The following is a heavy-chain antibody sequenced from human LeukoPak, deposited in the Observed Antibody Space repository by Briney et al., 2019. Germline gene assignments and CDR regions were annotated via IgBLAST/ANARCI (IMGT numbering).Heavy chain of an antibody. CDR3: ARDRVAYDFWSGYYGEFDP. V-gene: IGHV1-2*02. J-gene: IGHJ5*02. CDR1: GYTFTGFY. CDR2: INPNSGGT. D-gene: IGHD3-3*01. Sequence: ASVKVSCKASGYTFTGFYMHWLRQAPGQGLEWMGWINPNSGGTNYAQRFQGRVTMTRDTSISTAYMELSRLRSDDTAVYYCARDRVAYDFWSGYYGEFDPWGQGTLVTVSS.